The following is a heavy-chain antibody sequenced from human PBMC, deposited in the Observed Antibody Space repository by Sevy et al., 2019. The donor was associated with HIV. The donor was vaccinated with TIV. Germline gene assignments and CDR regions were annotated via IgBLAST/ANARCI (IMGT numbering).Heavy chain of an antibody. CDR3: ARVFSWAARPVNYFDY. Sequence: SETLSLTCAVYGGSFSGYYWSWIRQPPGKGLEWIGEINHSGSTNYNPSLKSRVTISVDTSKNQFSLKLSSVTAADTAVYYCARVFSWAARPVNYFDYWGQGTLFTVSS. D-gene: IGHD6-6*01. J-gene: IGHJ4*02. V-gene: IGHV4-34*01. CDR2: INHSGST. CDR1: GGSFSGYY.